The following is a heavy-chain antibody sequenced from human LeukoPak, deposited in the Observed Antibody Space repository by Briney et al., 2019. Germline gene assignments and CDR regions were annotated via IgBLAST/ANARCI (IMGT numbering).Heavy chain of an antibody. Sequence: GGSLRLSCAASGFTFSSYGMSWVRQAPGKGLEWVSVIYSGGSTYYADSVKGRFTISRDNSKNTLYLQMNSLRAEDTAVYYCARGRSGYALDAFDIWGQGTMVTVSS. CDR3: ARGRSGYALDAFDI. V-gene: IGHV3-53*01. CDR2: IYSGGST. D-gene: IGHD6-19*01. J-gene: IGHJ3*02. CDR1: GFTFSSYG.